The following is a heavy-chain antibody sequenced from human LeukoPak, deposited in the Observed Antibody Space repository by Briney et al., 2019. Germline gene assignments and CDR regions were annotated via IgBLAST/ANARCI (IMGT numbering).Heavy chain of an antibody. Sequence: SETLSLTCTVSGGSISSGGYYWAWIRQPPGKGLEWIGNIYFSGSTYYNPSLKSRVTISIDTSKNQFSLKLSSVTAADTAVYYCARVVYDVLTGYGVDYWGQGTLVTVSS. CDR2: IYFSGST. CDR1: GGSISSGGYY. D-gene: IGHD3-9*01. V-gene: IGHV4-39*07. J-gene: IGHJ4*02. CDR3: ARVVYDVLTGYGVDY.